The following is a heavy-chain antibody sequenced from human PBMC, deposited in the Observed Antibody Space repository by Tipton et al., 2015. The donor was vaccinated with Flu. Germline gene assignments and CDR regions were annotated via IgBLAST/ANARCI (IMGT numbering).Heavy chain of an antibody. J-gene: IGHJ4*02. CDR3: ARGRVGTFDY. V-gene: IGHV4-4*07. CDR2: ISTSGST. Sequence: LRLSCTVSGGSISTSYWSWIRQPAGKGLEWIGRISTSGSTNYNPSLKSRVTMSVDTSKKHFSLKLSSVTAADTADYYCARGRVGTFDYWGQGTLVSVSS. D-gene: IGHD2/OR15-2a*01. CDR1: GGSISTSY.